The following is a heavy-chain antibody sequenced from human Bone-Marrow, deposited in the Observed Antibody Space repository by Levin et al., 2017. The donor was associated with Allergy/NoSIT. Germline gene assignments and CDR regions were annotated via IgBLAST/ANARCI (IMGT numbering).Heavy chain of an antibody. V-gene: IGHV1-69*13. J-gene: IGHJ5*02. CDR3: ARVALVPPPPDYGDYPNWFDP. CDR2: IIPIFGTA. D-gene: IGHD4-17*01. CDR1: GGTFSSYA. Sequence: GASVKVSCKASGGTFSSYAISWVRQAPGQGLEWMGGIIPIFGTANYAQKFQGRVTITADESTSTAYMELSSLRSEDTAVYYCARVALVPPPPDYGDYPNWFDPWGQGTLVTVSS.